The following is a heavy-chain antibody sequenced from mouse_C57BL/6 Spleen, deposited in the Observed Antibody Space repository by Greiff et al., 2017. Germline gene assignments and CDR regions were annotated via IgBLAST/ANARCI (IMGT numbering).Heavy chain of an antibody. V-gene: IGHV1-72*01. Sequence: QVQLQQPGAELVKPGASVKLSCKASGYTFTSYWMHWVKQRPGRGLEWIGRIDPNSGGTKYNEKLKSKATLTVDKPSSTAYMQLSSLTSEDSAVYYCARSTTVVAPLYYYAMDYWGQGTSVTVSS. D-gene: IGHD1-1*01. J-gene: IGHJ4*01. CDR2: IDPNSGGT. CDR1: GYTFTSYW. CDR3: ARSTTVVAPLYYYAMDY.